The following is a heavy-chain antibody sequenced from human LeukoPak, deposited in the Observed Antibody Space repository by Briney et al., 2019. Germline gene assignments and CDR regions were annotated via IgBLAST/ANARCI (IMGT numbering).Heavy chain of an antibody. CDR1: GFTFSSYS. CDR3: ARGYSSGWYEPHFDY. V-gene: IGHV3-21*01. Sequence: GGSLRLSCAGSGFTFSSYSMNWVRQAPGKGLEWVSSITSSSSYIYYADSVKGRFTISRDNAKNSLYLQMNSLRAEDTAVYYCARGYSSGWYEPHFDYWGQETLVTVSS. CDR2: ITSSSSYI. J-gene: IGHJ4*02. D-gene: IGHD6-19*01.